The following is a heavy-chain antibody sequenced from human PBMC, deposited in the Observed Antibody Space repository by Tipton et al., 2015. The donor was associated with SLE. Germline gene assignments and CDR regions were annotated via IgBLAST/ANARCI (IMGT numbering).Heavy chain of an antibody. J-gene: IGHJ4*02. CDR1: GGSISSGTHS. CDR3: ARGGTYHDSSGNIDY. Sequence: TLSLTCAVSGGSISSGTHSWSWIRQPPGKGLEWLGYFFHSGSTYYNPSLKSRVTISLDTSKNQFSLKLSSVTAADTAVYYCARGGTYHDSSGNIDYWGQGTLVTASS. D-gene: IGHD3-22*01. V-gene: IGHV4-30-2*01. CDR2: FFHSGST.